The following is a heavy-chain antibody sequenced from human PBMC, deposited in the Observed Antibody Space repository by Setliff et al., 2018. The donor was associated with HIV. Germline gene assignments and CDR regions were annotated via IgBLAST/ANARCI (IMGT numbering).Heavy chain of an antibody. CDR1: GGSISSHY. D-gene: IGHD3-16*01. V-gene: IGHV4-59*11. CDR3: ARDGPLEGSYGSYYYYMAV. CDR2: IYYSGST. Sequence: SETLSLTCTVSGGSISSHYWSWIRQPPGKGLEWIGYIYYSGSTNYNPSLKSRVTISVDTSKNKFSLKLSSVTAADTAVYYCARDGPLEGSYGSYYYYMAVWGKGTPVTVSS. J-gene: IGHJ6*03.